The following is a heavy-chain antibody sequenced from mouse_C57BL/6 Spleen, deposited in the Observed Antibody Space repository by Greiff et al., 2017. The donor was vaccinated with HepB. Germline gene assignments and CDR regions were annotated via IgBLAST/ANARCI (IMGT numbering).Heavy chain of an antibody. CDR3: VRPFTTVAGFAY. D-gene: IGHD1-1*01. V-gene: IGHV10-1*01. CDR1: GFSFNTYA. CDR2: IRSKSNNYAT. Sequence: EVQGVESGGGLVQPKGSLKLSCAASGFSFNTYAMNWVRQAPGKGLEWVARIRSKSNNYATYYADSVKDRFTISRDDSESMLYLQMNNLKTEDTAMYYCVRPFTTVAGFAYWGQGTLVTVSA. J-gene: IGHJ3*01.